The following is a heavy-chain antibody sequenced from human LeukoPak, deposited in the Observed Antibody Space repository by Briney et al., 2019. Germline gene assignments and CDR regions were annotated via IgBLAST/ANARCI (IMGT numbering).Heavy chain of an antibody. V-gene: IGHV1-18*01. J-gene: IGHJ4*02. D-gene: IGHD3-10*01. Sequence: GASVKVSCKASGYTFTSYGISWVRQAPGQGLEWMGWISAYNGNTNYAQKLQGRVTMTTDTSTSTAYMELRGLRSDDTAVYYCAREITMVRGVIRWGIHYYFDYWGQGTLVTVSS. CDR3: AREITMVRGVIRWGIHYYFDY. CDR1: GYTFTSYG. CDR2: ISAYNGNT.